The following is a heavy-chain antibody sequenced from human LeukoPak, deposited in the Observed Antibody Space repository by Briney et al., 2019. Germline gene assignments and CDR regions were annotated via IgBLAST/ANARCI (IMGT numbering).Heavy chain of an antibody. CDR1: GGSISSSSYY. D-gene: IGHD3-3*01. CDR3: ARDDSWSGYIPFGVDY. J-gene: IGHJ4*02. V-gene: IGHV4-39*07. Sequence: SETLSLTCTVSGGSISSSSYYWGWIRQPPGKRLEWIGSIYYSGSTYYNPSLKSRVTISVDTSKNQFSLKLSSVTAADTAMYYRARDDSWSGYIPFGVDYWGQGTLVTVSS. CDR2: IYYSGST.